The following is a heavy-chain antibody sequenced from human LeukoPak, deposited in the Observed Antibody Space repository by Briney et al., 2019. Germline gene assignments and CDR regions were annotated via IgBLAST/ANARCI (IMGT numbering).Heavy chain of an antibody. CDR1: GFTFSSYA. V-gene: IGHV3-30*04. Sequence: PGGSLRLSCAASGFTFSSYAMHWVRQAPGKGREWVAVISYDGSNKYYADSGKGRLTICRENSKNTLYLQMNSLRAEDTAVYYCARDKGIGYGSGSYDFDYWGQGTLVTVSS. D-gene: IGHD3-10*01. CDR3: ARDKGIGYGSGSYDFDY. J-gene: IGHJ4*02. CDR2: ISYDGSNK.